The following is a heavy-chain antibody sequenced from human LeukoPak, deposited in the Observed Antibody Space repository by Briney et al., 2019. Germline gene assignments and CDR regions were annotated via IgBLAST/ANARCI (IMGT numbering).Heavy chain of an antibody. J-gene: IGHJ4*02. V-gene: IGHV3-30-3*01. CDR3: ARSRSRIVGTTDYFEY. CDR1: GFTFSSYA. Sequence: GGSLRLSCAASGFTFSSYAMHWVRQAPGKGLEWVAVISYDGSNKYYADSVKGRFTISRDNAKNSLYLQMNSLRAEDTAVYYCARSRSRIVGTTDYFEYWGQGTLVTVSS. D-gene: IGHD1-26*01. CDR2: ISYDGSNK.